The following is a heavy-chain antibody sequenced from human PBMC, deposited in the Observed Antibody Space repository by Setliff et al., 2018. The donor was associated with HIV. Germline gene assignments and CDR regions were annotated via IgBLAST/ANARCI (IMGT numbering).Heavy chain of an antibody. V-gene: IGHV4-59*01. Sequence: PSETLSLTCIVSGGSISNYYWGWIRQSPGKGMEWIGFIHHSVSTNYNPSLESRVTISLDTANNHFSLNLRSVTAADTAVYYCSRQQLDGFRYKYYYMDVWGKGTTVTVSS. J-gene: IGHJ6*03. CDR2: IHHSVST. CDR1: GGSISNYY. CDR3: SRQQLDGFRYKYYYMDV. D-gene: IGHD6-13*01.